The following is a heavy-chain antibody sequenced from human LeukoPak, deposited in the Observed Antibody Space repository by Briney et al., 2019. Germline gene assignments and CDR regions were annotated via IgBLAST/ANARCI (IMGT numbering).Heavy chain of an antibody. V-gene: IGHV4-34*01. CDR2: INHSGST. CDR1: GGSFSGYY. J-gene: IGHJ4*02. CDR3: ARGKSPRYCSSTSCPCNYYFDY. D-gene: IGHD2-2*01. Sequence: SETLSLTCAVYGGSFSGYYWSWIRQPPGKGLEWIGEINHSGSTNYNPSLKSRVTISVDTSKNQFSLKLSPVTAADTAVYYCARGKSPRYCSSTSCPCNYYFDYWGQGTLVTVSS.